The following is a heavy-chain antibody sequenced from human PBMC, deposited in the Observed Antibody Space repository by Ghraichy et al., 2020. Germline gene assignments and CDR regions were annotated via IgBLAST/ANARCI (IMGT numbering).Heavy chain of an antibody. CDR1: GFTFSSYG. CDR3: AKDRDIIAVAGPFDY. Sequence: GGSLRLSCAASGFTFSSYGMHWVRQAPGKGLEWVAVISYDGSNKYYADSVKGRFTISRDNSKNTLYLQMNSLRAEDTAVYYCAKDRDIIAVAGPFDYWGQGTLVTVSS. J-gene: IGHJ4*02. CDR2: ISYDGSNK. V-gene: IGHV3-30*18. D-gene: IGHD6-19*01.